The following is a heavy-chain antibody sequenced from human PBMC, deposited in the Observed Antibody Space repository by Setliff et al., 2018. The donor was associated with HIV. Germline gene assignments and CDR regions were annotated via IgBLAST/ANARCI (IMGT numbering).Heavy chain of an antibody. Sequence: ASVKVSCKASGYSFTTSGVSWVRQAPGQGLEWMGRMNPNSGNTEYAQQFQGRVTMTRNTSISTAYMELGSLRSEDTAIYYCARGHSGNDYWGQGTLVTVSS. CDR1: GYSFTTSG. CDR3: ARGHSGNDY. V-gene: IGHV1-8*02. D-gene: IGHD1-1*01. J-gene: IGHJ4*02. CDR2: MNPNSGNT.